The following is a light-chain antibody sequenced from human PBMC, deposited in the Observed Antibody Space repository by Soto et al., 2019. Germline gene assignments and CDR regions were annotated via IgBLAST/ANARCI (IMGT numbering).Light chain of an antibody. CDR3: QQYNTWLTWT. V-gene: IGKV3-15*01. Sequence: EIVMTQSPATLSVSPGERATLSCRASQSVSSNLAWYQQKPGQAPRLLIYGASTRATGIPTRFSGSESGTEYTLTLSSLQSEDFAVYYCQQYNTWLTWTFGQGTKVEIK. J-gene: IGKJ1*01. CDR2: GAS. CDR1: QSVSSN.